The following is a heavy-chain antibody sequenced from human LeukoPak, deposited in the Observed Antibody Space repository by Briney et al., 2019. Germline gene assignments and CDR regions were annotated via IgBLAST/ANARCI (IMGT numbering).Heavy chain of an antibody. D-gene: IGHD3-22*01. J-gene: IGHJ3*02. CDR1: GFTVSTNY. CDR3: ARVFNAHYYYDSSGYYGAFDI. CDR2: IHSNGGT. Sequence: GGSLRLSCAASGFTVSTNYMSWVRQAPGKGLEWVSVIHSNGGTYFADSVKGRFTISRDNSQNTLSLQMNSLRAEDTAVYYCARVFNAHYYYDSSGYYGAFDIWGQGTMVTVSS. V-gene: IGHV3-53*01.